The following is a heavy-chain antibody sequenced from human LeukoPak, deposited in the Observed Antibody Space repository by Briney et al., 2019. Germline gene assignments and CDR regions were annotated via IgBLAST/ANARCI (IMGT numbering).Heavy chain of an antibody. D-gene: IGHD3-10*01. CDR2: FDPEDGQT. CDR1: GYTLTELS. CDR3: ASEPEYYGLGSPFHY. V-gene: IGHV1-24*01. Sequence: ASVKVSCKVHGYTLTELSMHWVRQAPGKGLEWMGGFDPEDGQTIYAQKFQGRVTMTEDTSTNTAYMELSSLRSEDTAVYYCASEPEYYGLGSPFHYWGQGTQVTVSS. J-gene: IGHJ4*02.